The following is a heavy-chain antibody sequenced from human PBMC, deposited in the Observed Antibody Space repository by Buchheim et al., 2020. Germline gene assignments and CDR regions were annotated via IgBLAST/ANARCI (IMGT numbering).Heavy chain of an antibody. CDR1: GFTFSSYW. Sequence: EVQLVESGGGLVQPGGSLRLSCAASGFTFSSYWMHWVRQVPGKGLVWVSNINTDETTIRYADSVKGRFTISRDNAKYTLYLQINSLRAEDTAVYYCARDVIVPYDYWGQG. D-gene: IGHD2/OR15-2a*01. CDR3: ARDVIVPYDY. CDR2: INTDETTI. V-gene: IGHV3-74*01. J-gene: IGHJ4*02.